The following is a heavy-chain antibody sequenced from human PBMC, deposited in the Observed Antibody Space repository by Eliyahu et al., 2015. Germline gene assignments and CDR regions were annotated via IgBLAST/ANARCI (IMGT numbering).Heavy chain of an antibody. Sequence: QITLKESGPTLVKPTQTLTLTCSFSGFSXXTSGVGVGWIRQPPGKALEWLTLIYWNDDERYSPSLKSRLTITKDTSKNQVVLAMTNMDPADTATYYCARVYFYDNNDYTPDYWGQGTRVTVSS. CDR1: GFSXXTSGVG. J-gene: IGHJ4*02. V-gene: IGHV2-5*01. D-gene: IGHD3-22*01. CDR2: IYWNDDE. CDR3: ARVYFYDNNDYTPDY.